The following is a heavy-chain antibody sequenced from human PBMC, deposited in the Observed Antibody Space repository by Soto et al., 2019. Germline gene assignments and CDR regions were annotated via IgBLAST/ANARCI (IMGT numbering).Heavy chain of an antibody. Sequence: NPSETLSLTCAVYGGSFSAYYWSWIRQPPGKGLEWIGEINHSGGTSYNPSHKSRVTISVDTSKSQFSLKLTSVPAADRAVYYCVRGSVETVDSSGVFEEWGEGTPVTVSS. CDR2: INHSGGT. V-gene: IGHV4-34*01. D-gene: IGHD3-22*01. CDR3: VRGSVETVDSSGVFEE. J-gene: IGHJ4*02. CDR1: GGSFSAYY.